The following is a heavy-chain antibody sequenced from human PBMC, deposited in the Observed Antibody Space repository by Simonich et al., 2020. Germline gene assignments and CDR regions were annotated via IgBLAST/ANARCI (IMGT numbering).Heavy chain of an antibody. D-gene: IGHD2-15*01. J-gene: IGHJ4*02. CDR1: GYTFTSYG. V-gene: IGHV1-18*01. CDR3: ARASRGTWWYYYFDY. CDR2: NSAYNGNT. Sequence: QVQLVQSGAEVKKPGASVKVSCKASGYTFTSYGISWVRQAPGQGLEWMGGNSAYNGNTNYAQKLQGRVTMTTDTSTSTAYMELRSLRSDDTAVYYCARASRGTWWYYYFDYWGQGTLVTVSS.